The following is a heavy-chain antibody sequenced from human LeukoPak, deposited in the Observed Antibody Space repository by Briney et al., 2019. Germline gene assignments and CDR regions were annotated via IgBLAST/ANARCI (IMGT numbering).Heavy chain of an antibody. CDR2: FDPEDGET. CDR1: GYTLTELS. D-gene: IGHD2-15*01. CDR3: RSEYCSGGSCYLDDAFDI. V-gene: IGHV1-24*01. J-gene: IGHJ3*02. Sequence: GASVKVSCKVSGYTLTELSMHWVRQAPGKGLEWMGGFDPEDGETIYAQKFQGRVTITADESTSTAYMELSSLRSEDTAVYYCRSEYCSGGSCYLDDAFDIWGQGTMVTVSS.